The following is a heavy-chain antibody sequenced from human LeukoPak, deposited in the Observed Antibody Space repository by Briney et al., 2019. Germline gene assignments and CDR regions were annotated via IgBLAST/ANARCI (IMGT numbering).Heavy chain of an antibody. CDR1: GGSISSYY. CDR2: VYYSGGT. V-gene: IGHV4-59*01. CDR3: ARASASATGFLDV. Sequence: PSETLSLTCTVSGGSISSYYWSWIRQPPGKGLEWIGYVYYSGGTDCNPSLKSRVTMSVDTSNNQFSLKLTSVTAADTAVYYCARASASATGFLDVWGTGTTVTVSS. J-gene: IGHJ6*04. D-gene: IGHD3-10*01.